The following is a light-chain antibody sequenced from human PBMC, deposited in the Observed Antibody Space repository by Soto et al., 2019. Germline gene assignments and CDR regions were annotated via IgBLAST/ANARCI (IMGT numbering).Light chain of an antibody. CDR3: QHGKTFPFT. CDR2: TVS. J-gene: IGKJ3*01. V-gene: IGKV1-12*01. Sequence: IQMTQSPSSVSASVGDTVTLSCQTSHGVSGWLAWYQQKPGKAPTLLIYTVSNLQSGVPSRFSGSGSGTDFSLTITNLQPEDFATYFCQHGKTFPFTFGPGAKVEVK. CDR1: HGVSGW.